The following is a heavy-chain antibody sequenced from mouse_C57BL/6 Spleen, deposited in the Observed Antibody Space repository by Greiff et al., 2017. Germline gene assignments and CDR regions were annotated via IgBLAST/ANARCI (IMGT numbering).Heavy chain of an antibody. D-gene: IGHD2-4*01. CDR1: GYAFSSYW. J-gene: IGHJ2*01. V-gene: IGHV1-80*01. CDR2: IYPGNGDT. Sequence: QVHVKQSGAELVKPGASVKLSCKASGYAFSSYWMNWVKQRPGKGLEWIGQIYPGNGDTNYNGKFKGKATLTADKSSSTAYMQLSSLTSEDSAVYFCAYDYSFDYWGTGTTLTVSS. CDR3: AYDYSFDY.